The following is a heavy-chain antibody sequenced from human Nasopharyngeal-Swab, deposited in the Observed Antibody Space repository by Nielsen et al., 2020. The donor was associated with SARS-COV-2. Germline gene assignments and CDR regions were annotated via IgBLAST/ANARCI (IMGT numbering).Heavy chain of an antibody. D-gene: IGHD2-15*01. CDR1: GFTFSSYE. J-gene: IGHJ1*01. Sequence: SLRLSCAASGFTFSSYEMNWVRQAPGKGLEWVSGISWNSGSIGYADSVKGRFTISRDNAKNSLYLQMNSLRAEDTALYYCAKEGSQEGDCSGGSCYRGGYFQHWGQGTLVTVSS. CDR3: AKEGSQEGDCSGGSCYRGGYFQH. CDR2: ISWNSGSI. V-gene: IGHV3-9*01.